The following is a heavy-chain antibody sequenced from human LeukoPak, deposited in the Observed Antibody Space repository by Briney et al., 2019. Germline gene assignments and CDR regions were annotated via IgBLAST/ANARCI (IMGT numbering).Heavy chain of an antibody. CDR1: GYTFTSYG. J-gene: IGHJ5*02. V-gene: IGHV1-18*01. CDR3: ARVGDIVVVHSFDP. Sequence: ASVKVSCMASGYTFTSYGISWVRQAPGQGLEWMGWISAYNGNTNYAQKLQGRVTMTADTSTSTAYMELRSLRSDDTAVYYCARVGDIVVVHSFDPWGQGTLVAVSS. CDR2: ISAYNGNT. D-gene: IGHD2-2*01.